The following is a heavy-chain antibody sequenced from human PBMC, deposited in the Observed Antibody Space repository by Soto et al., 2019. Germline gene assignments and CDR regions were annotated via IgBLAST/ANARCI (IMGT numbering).Heavy chain of an antibody. Sequence: GGSLRLSCAASGFTFSSYSMNWVRQAPGKGLEWVSSISSSSSYIYYADSVKGRSTISRDNAKNSLYLQMNSLRAEDTAVYYCARDSSSWPHAAEGYYYYMDVWGKGTTVTVSS. J-gene: IGHJ6*03. V-gene: IGHV3-21*01. D-gene: IGHD6-13*01. CDR2: ISSSSSYI. CDR1: GFTFSSYS. CDR3: ARDSSSWPHAAEGYYYYMDV.